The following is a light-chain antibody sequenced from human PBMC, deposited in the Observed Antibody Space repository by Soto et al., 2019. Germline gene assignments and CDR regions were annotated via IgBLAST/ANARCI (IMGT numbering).Light chain of an antibody. CDR2: DVS. CDR1: SSDVGGYNY. J-gene: IGLJ1*01. V-gene: IGLV2-14*01. Sequence: QSVLTQPASVSGSPGQSITISCTGTSSDVGGYNYVSWYQQHPGKAPKLMIYDVSNRPSGVSNRFSGSKSGNTASLTISGLQAEADADYYCSSYTSSYYVFGTGTKVTVL. CDR3: SSYTSSYYV.